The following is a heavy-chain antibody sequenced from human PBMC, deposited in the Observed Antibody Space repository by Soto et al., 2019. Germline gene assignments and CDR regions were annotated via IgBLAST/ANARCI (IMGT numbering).Heavy chain of an antibody. CDR1: GFTFSSYD. D-gene: IGHD5-12*01. CDR2: IGTAGDT. Sequence: AGGSLRLSCAASGFTFSSYDMHWVRQPTGKGLEWVSAIGTAGDTYYPDSVKGRFTISRENAKNSLYLQMNSLRAGDTAVYYCARVLRGYSGFEDYYDYWAQGALVPVSS. V-gene: IGHV3-13*04. CDR3: ARVLRGYSGFEDYYDY. J-gene: IGHJ4*02.